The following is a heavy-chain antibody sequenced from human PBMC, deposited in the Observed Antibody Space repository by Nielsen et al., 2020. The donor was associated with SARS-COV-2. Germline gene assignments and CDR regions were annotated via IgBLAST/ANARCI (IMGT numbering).Heavy chain of an antibody. Sequence: GESLKISCAASGFTFSSYSMNWVRQAPGKGLEWVSSISSSSSYIYYADSVKGRFTISRDNSKNTLYLQMNSLRAEDTAVYYCAKDGEGRYCSSTSCSNPDYWGQGTLVTVSS. D-gene: IGHD2-2*01. CDR2: ISSSSSYI. J-gene: IGHJ4*02. V-gene: IGHV3-21*01. CDR1: GFTFSSYS. CDR3: AKDGEGRYCSSTSCSNPDY.